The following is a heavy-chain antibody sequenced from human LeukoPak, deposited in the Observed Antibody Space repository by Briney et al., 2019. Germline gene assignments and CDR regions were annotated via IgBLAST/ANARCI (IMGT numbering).Heavy chain of an antibody. V-gene: IGHV3-23*01. CDR1: GFTFSSYA. Sequence: GGSLRLSCAASGFTFSSYAMSWVRQAPGKGLEWVSAISGSGGSTYYADSVKGRFTISRDNSKNTLYLQMNSLRAEDTAVYYCVKSYDFWSGYYTAYWGQGTLVTVSS. CDR2: ISGSGGST. J-gene: IGHJ4*02. D-gene: IGHD3-3*01. CDR3: VKSYDFWSGYYTAY.